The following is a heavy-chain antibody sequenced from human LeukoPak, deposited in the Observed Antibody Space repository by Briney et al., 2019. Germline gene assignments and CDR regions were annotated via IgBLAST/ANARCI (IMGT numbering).Heavy chain of an antibody. Sequence: GRSLRLSCAASGLTFSSYGMHWVRQAPGKGLEWVAVIWYDGSNKYYADSVKGRFTISRDNSKNTLYLQMNSLRAEDTAVYYCARDRLMVRGVTQGDWFDPWGQGTLVTVSS. CDR2: IWYDGSNK. V-gene: IGHV3-33*01. CDR1: GLTFSSYG. J-gene: IGHJ5*02. CDR3: ARDRLMVRGVTQGDWFDP. D-gene: IGHD3-10*01.